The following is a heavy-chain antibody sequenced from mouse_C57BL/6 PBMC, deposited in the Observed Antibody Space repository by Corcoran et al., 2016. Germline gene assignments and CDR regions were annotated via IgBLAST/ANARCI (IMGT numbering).Heavy chain of an antibody. D-gene: IGHD1-1*01. Sequence: EVQLQQSGPVLVKPGASVKMSCKASGYTFTDYYMNWVKQSHGKSLEWIGGINPYNGGTSYNQKFNGKATLTVDKSSSTAYMELNSLTSEDYSVYYCARCCCGSSWGYFDVWGTGTTVTVSS. J-gene: IGHJ1*03. CDR2: INPYNGGT. CDR1: GYTFTDYY. V-gene: IGHV1-19*01. CDR3: ARCCCGSSWGYFDV.